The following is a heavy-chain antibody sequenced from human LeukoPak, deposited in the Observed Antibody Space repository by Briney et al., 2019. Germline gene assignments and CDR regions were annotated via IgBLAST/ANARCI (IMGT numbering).Heavy chain of an antibody. CDR1: GFTFSSYA. V-gene: IGHV3-23*01. J-gene: IGHJ4*02. D-gene: IGHD3-22*01. CDR2: ISGSGDNT. Sequence: GGSLRLSCAASGFTFSSYAMSWVRQVPGKGLEWVSVISGSGDNTYYADSVKGRFTISRDNSKNMLYLQMNSLRAEDTAVYYCATDYFDSSGYPLHFDYWGQGTLVTVSS. CDR3: ATDYFDSSGYPLHFDY.